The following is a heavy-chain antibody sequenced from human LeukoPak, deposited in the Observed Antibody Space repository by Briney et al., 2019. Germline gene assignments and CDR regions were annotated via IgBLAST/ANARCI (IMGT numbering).Heavy chain of an antibody. J-gene: IGHJ4*02. Sequence: PSQTLSLTCAVSGCSISSGGYSWIWIRQPPGKGLEWIGYIYHSGSTYYNPSLKSRVTISVDRSKNQFSLKLSSVTAADTAVYYCARVDSSGRFDYWGQGTLVTVSS. D-gene: IGHD3-22*01. CDR1: GCSISSGGYS. CDR3: ARVDSSGRFDY. CDR2: IYHSGST. V-gene: IGHV4-30-2*01.